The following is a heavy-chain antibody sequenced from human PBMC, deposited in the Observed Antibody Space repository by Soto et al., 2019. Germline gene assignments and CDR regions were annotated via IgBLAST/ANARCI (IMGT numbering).Heavy chain of an antibody. CDR2: ISYDGSNK. CDR3: AKAPAVGPYYMDV. J-gene: IGHJ6*03. D-gene: IGHD2-2*01. V-gene: IGHV3-30*18. CDR1: GFTFSSYG. Sequence: GGSLRLSCAASGFTFSSYGMHWVRQAPGKGLEWVAVISYDGSNKYYADSVKGRFTISRDYSKNTLYLQMNSLRAEDTAVYYCAKAPAVGPYYMDVWGKGTTVTVSS.